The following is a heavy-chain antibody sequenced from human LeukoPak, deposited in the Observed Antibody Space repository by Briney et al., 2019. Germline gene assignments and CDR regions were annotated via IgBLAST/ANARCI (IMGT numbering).Heavy chain of an antibody. J-gene: IGHJ4*02. CDR2: IYSSGST. D-gene: IGHD5-12*01. Sequence: SETLSLTCTVSGVSITSYYWTWIRQPPGKGLERIGRIYSSGSTNYNPSLESRLTMSVDTSTNQFSLKLSSVTAADTAVYYCARGGAHSGYEFDCWGQGTLVTVSS. CDR1: GVSITSYY. V-gene: IGHV4-4*07. CDR3: ARGGAHSGYEFDC.